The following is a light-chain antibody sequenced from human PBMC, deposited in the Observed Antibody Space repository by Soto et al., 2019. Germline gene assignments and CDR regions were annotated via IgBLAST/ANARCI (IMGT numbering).Light chain of an antibody. CDR1: RSLL. CDR3: MDGTHGPYT. J-gene: IGKJ2*01. Sequence: DVLMTQSPLSLPVTLGQPASISCRSSRSLLNWFQQRPGQSPRRLIYRVSKRDSGVPDRFSGRGSGTDFTLEISRVEAEDVGVYYCMDGTHGPYTFGQGTKLEIK. V-gene: IGKV2-30*01. CDR2: RVS.